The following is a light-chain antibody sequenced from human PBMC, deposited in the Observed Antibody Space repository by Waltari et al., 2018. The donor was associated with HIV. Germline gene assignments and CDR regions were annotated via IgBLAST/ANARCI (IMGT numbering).Light chain of an antibody. CDR2: SAS. CDR1: QNIDKW. V-gene: IGKV1-5*03. CDR3: QQYNVYPWT. Sequence: DVQMTQSPPTLSASVGDTVTITCRASQNIDKWLAWYQQKPGKAPNLLVYSASTVERGVPSRFSGSGSGTEFTLTISSLLPDDFATYYCQQYNVYPWTFGHGTKVEVK. J-gene: IGKJ1*01.